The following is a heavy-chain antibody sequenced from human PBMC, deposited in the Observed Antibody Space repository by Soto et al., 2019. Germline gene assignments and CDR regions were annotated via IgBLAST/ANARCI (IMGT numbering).Heavy chain of an antibody. V-gene: IGHV4-34*01. D-gene: IGHD2-15*01. CDR2: INHSGST. CDR3: ARPAGYCSGGSCYRNFDY. Sequence: QVQLQQWGAGLLKPSETLSLTCAVYGGSFSGYYWSWIRQPPGKGLEWIGEINHSGSTNYNPSLKSRVPISVDTSKNQFSLKLSSVTAADTAVYYCARPAGYCSGGSCYRNFDYWGQGTLVTVSS. J-gene: IGHJ4*02. CDR1: GGSFSGYY.